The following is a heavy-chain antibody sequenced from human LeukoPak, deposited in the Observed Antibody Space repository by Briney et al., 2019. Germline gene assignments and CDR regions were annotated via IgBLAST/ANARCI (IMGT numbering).Heavy chain of an antibody. CDR2: IYPRDSDT. Sequence: GESLKISCKGSGYNFATYWIGWVRQMPGKGLEWMGIIYPRDSDTRYSPSFQGQVTISADKSISTAYLQRSSLKASDTAMYYCARVGAEGDYFDYWGQGTLVTVSS. CDR3: ARVGAEGDYFDY. V-gene: IGHV5-51*01. D-gene: IGHD1-26*01. J-gene: IGHJ4*02. CDR1: GYNFATYW.